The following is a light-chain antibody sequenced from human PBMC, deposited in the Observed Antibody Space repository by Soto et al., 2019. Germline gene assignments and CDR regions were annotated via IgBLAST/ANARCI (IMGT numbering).Light chain of an antibody. Sequence: EIVMTQSPATLSVSPGERATLSCRASQSVSGNLAWYQQKPGQAPRLLIYAASTRATGTPARFSASGPGTESTLTISSLQSEDFALYYCQQYNNWPPITFGPGTKVDIK. CDR2: AAS. CDR3: QQYNNWPPIT. V-gene: IGKV3-15*01. CDR1: QSVSGN. J-gene: IGKJ3*01.